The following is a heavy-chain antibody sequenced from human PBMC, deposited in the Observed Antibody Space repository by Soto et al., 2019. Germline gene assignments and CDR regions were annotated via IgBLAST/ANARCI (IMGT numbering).Heavy chain of an antibody. D-gene: IGHD6-13*01. Sequence: QITLKESGPTLVKPTQTLTLTCTFSGLSVRTSEVGVGWIRQPPGKALEWLAHSYWDDDKRYSPSLKNRLTITKDTSRNQVVLTMTNMNPVDTGTYYCAHRRVNYAMEVWGQGITVTVSS. V-gene: IGHV2-5*02. J-gene: IGHJ6*02. CDR2: SYWDDDK. CDR3: AHRRVNYAMEV. CDR1: GLSVRTSEVG.